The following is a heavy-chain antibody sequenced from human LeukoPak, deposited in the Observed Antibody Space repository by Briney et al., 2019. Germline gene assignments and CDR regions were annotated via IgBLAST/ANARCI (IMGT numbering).Heavy chain of an antibody. CDR1: GFTVSGNY. CDR2: IYSGDTT. Sequence: GGSLRLSCAVSGFTVSGNYMSWVRQAPGKGLEWVSLIYSGDTTLYADSVRGRFTISRDISKNTVYLQMNSLRAEDTAVYYCARRAGGYSHPYDYWGQGILVTVSS. V-gene: IGHV3-53*01. D-gene: IGHD4-23*01. CDR3: ARRAGGYSHPYDY. J-gene: IGHJ4*02.